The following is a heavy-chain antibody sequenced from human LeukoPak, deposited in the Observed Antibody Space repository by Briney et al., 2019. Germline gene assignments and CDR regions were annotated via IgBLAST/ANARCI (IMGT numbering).Heavy chain of an antibody. Sequence: ASVKVSCKASGYTFTSYAMHWVRQAPGQRLEWMGWISAYNGNTNYAQKLQGRVTMTTDTSTSTAYMELRSLRSDDTAVYYCARVDSSSTRPAPEDYAGVSAEAYWFDPWGQGTLVTVSS. CDR2: ISAYNGNT. J-gene: IGHJ5*02. CDR1: GYTFTSYA. CDR3: ARVDSSSTRPAPEDYAGVSAEAYWFDP. D-gene: IGHD6-13*01. V-gene: IGHV1-18*01.